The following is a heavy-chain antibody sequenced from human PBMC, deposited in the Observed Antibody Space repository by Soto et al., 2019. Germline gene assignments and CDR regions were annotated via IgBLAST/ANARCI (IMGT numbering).Heavy chain of an antibody. V-gene: IGHV4-34*01. Sequence: QVQLQQWGAGLLKPSETLSLTCAVYGGSFSGYYWSWIRQPPGKGLEWIGEINHSGSTNYNPSLKSRVTISVDTPKNQFSLKLSSVTAADTAVYYCARGQSSLLLDCWGQGVLVTVS. D-gene: IGHD2-8*02. J-gene: IGHJ4*02. CDR1: GGSFSGYY. CDR2: INHSGST. CDR3: ARGQSSLLLDC.